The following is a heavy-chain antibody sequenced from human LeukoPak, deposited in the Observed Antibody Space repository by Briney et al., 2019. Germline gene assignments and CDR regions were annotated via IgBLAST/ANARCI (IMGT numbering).Heavy chain of an antibody. CDR3: TRDQSHDYSTH. J-gene: IGHJ4*02. CDR2: IRSKAYGGTT. V-gene: IGHV3-49*04. CDR1: GFTFGDYA. D-gene: IGHD4-11*01. Sequence: GGSLRLSCTASGFTFGDYAMSWVRQAPGKGLEWVGFIRSKAYGGTTEYAASVKGRITISRDDSKSIAYLQMNSLKTEDTAVYYCTRDQSHDYSTHWGQGTLVTVSS.